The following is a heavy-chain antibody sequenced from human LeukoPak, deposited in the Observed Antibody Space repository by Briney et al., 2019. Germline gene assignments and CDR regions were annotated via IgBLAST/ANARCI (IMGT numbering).Heavy chain of an antibody. D-gene: IGHD6-6*01. J-gene: IGHJ4*02. V-gene: IGHV4-59*08. CDR3: ARTYRSSSVDS. Sequence: PSETLSLTCTVSGGSISNYYWSWIRQPPGKGLEWIGYVYYTGSTNYNPSLKSRVTISVDTSKNQFSLNLTSVSAADTAMYYCARTYRSSSVDSWGQGTLVTVSS. CDR2: VYYTGST. CDR1: GGSISNYY.